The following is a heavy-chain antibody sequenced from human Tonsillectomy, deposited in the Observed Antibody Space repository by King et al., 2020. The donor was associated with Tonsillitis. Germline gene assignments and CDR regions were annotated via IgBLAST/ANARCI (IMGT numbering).Heavy chain of an antibody. J-gene: IGHJ4*02. CDR3: AKGTLGSCRGVYCYPFDF. CDR1: GFTFSNFG. V-gene: IGHV3-23*04. D-gene: IGHD2-15*01. Sequence: DVQLVESGGGLVQPGGSLRLSCAASGFTFSNFGMNWLRRAPGKGLEWVASVASNGRDTYHASSVRGRFTISRDNSRNTLFLQMNSLRAEDTAIYYCAKGTLGSCRGVYCYPFDFWGQGTLVTVSS. CDR2: VASNGRDT.